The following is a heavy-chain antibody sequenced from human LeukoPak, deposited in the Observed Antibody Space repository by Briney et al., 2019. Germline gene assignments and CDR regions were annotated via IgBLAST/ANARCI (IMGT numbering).Heavy chain of an antibody. V-gene: IGHV3-48*03. Sequence: PGGSLRLSCAASGFTFSSYEMNWVRQAPGEGLEWVSYISSSGSTIYYADSVKGRFTISRDNAKNSLYLQMNSLRAEDTAVYYCARVFGYSYGYGHYFDYWGQGTLVTVSS. J-gene: IGHJ4*02. CDR3: ARVFGYSYGYGHYFDY. CDR1: GFTFSSYE. CDR2: ISSSGSTI. D-gene: IGHD5-18*01.